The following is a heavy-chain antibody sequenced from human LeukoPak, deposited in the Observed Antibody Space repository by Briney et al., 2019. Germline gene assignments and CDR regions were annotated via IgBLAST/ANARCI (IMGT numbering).Heavy chain of an antibody. D-gene: IGHD3-10*01. CDR1: GYTFTDYSDYY. CDR2: ISPHNGGT. CDR3: VRSRGSGSYSTYYGMDV. Sequence: ASVKVSCKASGYTFTDYSDYYIHWVRQAPGQGLEWMGWISPHNGGTNYAQKFQGRVTMTRATSISTAYMDLSSLKSDDTAVYYCVRSRGSGSYSTYYGMDVWGQGTTVTVSS. V-gene: IGHV1-2*02. J-gene: IGHJ6*02.